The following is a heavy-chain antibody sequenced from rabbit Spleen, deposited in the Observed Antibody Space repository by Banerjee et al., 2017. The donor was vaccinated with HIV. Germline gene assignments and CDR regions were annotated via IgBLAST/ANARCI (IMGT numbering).Heavy chain of an antibody. CDR3: ARDTSSSFSSYGMDL. CDR2: IYAGGSGST. Sequence: QQQLEESGGGLVKPGGTLTLTCTASGFSFSTDYYMCWVRQAPGKGLECIACIYAGGSGSTAYASWAKGRFTVSKTSSTTVTLQMTRLTAADTATYFCARDTSSSFSSYGMDLWGQGTLVTVS. CDR1: GFSFSTDYY. D-gene: IGHD1-1*01. V-gene: IGHV1S45*01. J-gene: IGHJ6*01.